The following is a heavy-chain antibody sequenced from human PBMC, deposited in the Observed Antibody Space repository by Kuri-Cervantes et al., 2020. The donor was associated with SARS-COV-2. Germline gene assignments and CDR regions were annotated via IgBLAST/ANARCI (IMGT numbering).Heavy chain of an antibody. D-gene: IGHD2-2*01. Sequence: GGSLRLSCAASGFTFSSYWMSWVRQAPGKGLEWVAFIRYDGSNKYYADSVKGRFTISRDNAKNSLYLQMNSLRAEDTAVYYCASQDIVVVPAANAFDIWGQGTMVTVSS. CDR3: ASQDIVVVPAANAFDI. CDR1: GFTFSSYW. CDR2: IRYDGSNK. V-gene: IGHV3-30*02. J-gene: IGHJ3*02.